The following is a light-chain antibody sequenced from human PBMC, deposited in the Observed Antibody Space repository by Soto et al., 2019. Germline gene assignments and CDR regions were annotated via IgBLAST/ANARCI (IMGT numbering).Light chain of an antibody. V-gene: IGKV1-27*01. CDR1: QGITNY. Sequence: IQMTQAPSSLHASVGDRVTITCPARQGITNYLAWYQQIPGKVPKLLISAASTLQSAVPSRFSGSGSGTDFAVAISSLQPEGVETFYFQRDTIVPAFGGGTNVELK. CDR2: AAS. CDR3: QRDTIVPA. J-gene: IGKJ4*01.